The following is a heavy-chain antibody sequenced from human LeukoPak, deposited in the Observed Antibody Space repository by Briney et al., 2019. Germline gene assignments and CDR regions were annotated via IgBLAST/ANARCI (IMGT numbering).Heavy chain of an antibody. CDR1: GYTFTTYG. D-gene: IGHD6-13*01. J-gene: IGHJ3*02. CDR2: ISVYNGKT. CDR3: ARASAAGPQVAAFEI. V-gene: IGHV1-18*01. Sequence: GASVKVSCKASGYTFTTYGIAWVRRAPGQGLEWMGWISVYNGKTNYAQNVQGRVTMPTDTSTSTAYMELRSLRSDDTAVYYCARASAAGPQVAAFEIWGQGTVVIVSS.